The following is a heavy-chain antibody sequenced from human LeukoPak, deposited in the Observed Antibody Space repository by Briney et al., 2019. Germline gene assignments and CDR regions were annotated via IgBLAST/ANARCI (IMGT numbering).Heavy chain of an antibody. J-gene: IGHJ6*03. CDR3: AKGHQAWSPHYYMDV. V-gene: IGHV3-53*01. D-gene: IGHD2-8*01. CDR1: GFTVSSNC. Sequence: GGSLRLSCAASGFTVSSNCMSWVRQAPGKGLEWVSVIYSGGSTYYADSVKGRFTISRDNSKNTLYLQMNSLRAEDTAVYYCAKGHQAWSPHYYMDVWGKGTTVTVSS. CDR2: IYSGGST.